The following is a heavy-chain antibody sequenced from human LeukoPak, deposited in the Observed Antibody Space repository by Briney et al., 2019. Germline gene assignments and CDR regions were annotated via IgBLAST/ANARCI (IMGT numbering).Heavy chain of an antibody. D-gene: IGHD3-22*01. CDR1: CDSISSGGDY. V-gene: IGHV4-31*03. CDR3: ARDYYDASGYHYEKAFDI. CDR2: ISYTGHT. J-gene: IGHJ3*02. Sequence: SQTLSLTCTVSCDSISSGGDYWSWIRQHPGKRLEWIECISYTGHTYYNPSLRSRLTISVDPSKNHFSLKLSSVTAADTAVYYCARDYYDASGYHYEKAFDIWGQGTMVTVSS.